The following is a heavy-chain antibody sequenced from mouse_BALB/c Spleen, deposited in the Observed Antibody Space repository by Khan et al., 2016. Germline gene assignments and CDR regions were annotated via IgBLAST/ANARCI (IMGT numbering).Heavy chain of an antibody. CDR2: INTYTGEP. CDR3: AREGPYGNYLDY. V-gene: IGHV9-3-1*01. CDR1: GYTFTNYG. D-gene: IGHD2-1*01. Sequence: QIQLVQSGPELKKPGETVKISCKASGYTFTNYGMNWVKQAPGKGLKWMGWINTYTGEPTYADDFKGRFAFSLETSASTAYLQINNLKNEDTATYFCAREGPYGNYLDYWGQGTTLTASS. J-gene: IGHJ2*01.